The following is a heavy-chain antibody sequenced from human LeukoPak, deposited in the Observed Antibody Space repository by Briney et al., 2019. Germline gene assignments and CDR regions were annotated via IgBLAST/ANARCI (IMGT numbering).Heavy chain of an antibody. Sequence: GGSLRLSCAASGFTFSSYAMSWVRQAPGKGLEWVSYISSSGAVIYYAESIKGRFTVSRDNAKKSLYLQLTGLRVEDTAVYYCARNAIASPDFDYWGQGTPVTVS. CDR2: ISSSGAVI. CDR1: GFTFSSYA. V-gene: IGHV3-48*01. CDR3: ARNAIASPDFDY. J-gene: IGHJ4*02. D-gene: IGHD2-2*01.